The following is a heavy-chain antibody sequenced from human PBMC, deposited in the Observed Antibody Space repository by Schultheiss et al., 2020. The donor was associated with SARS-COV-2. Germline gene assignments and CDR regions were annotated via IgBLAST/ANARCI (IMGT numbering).Heavy chain of an antibody. D-gene: IGHD2-15*01. CDR1: GGSFSGYY. CDR2: IYYSGST. CDR3: ARFIVVVVAATGDDAFDI. V-gene: IGHV4-59*12. Sequence: SQTLSLTCAVYGGSFSGYYWSWIRQPPGKGLEWIGYIYYSGSTYYNPSLKSRVTISVDKSKNQFSLKLSSVTAADTAVYYCARFIVVVVAATGDDAFDIWGQGTMVTVSS. J-gene: IGHJ3*02.